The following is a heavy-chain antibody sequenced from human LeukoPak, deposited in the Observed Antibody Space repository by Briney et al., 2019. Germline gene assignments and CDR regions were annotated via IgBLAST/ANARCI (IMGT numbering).Heavy chain of an antibody. D-gene: IGHD6-13*01. CDR1: GDSIRLYY. J-gene: IGHJ4*02. Sequence: SETLSLTCTVSGDSIRLYYWSWMRQSAGKGLECIGRIYTSGSRNSDAFLSGITDYTPSLKSRVTMSADTSKRQFSLKLSSVTAADTAVYYCARGWGSSWYYFDYWGQGTLVTVSS. CDR2: IYTSGSRNSDAFLSGIT. V-gene: IGHV4-4*07. CDR3: ARGWGSSWYYFDY.